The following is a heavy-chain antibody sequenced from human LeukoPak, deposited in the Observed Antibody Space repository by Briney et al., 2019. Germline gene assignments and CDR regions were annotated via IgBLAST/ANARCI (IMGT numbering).Heavy chain of an antibody. J-gene: IGHJ3*02. V-gene: IGHV4-59*08. Sequence: SETLSLTCTVSRGSISSSYWSWIRQPPGKGLEWIGNVHYRGSTNYNPSLKSRVTISVDTSKNQFSPKLSSVTAADMAVYYCARHGENWNYGDAFDIWGQGTLVTVSS. D-gene: IGHD1-7*01. CDR3: ARHGENWNYGDAFDI. CDR2: VHYRGST. CDR1: RGSISSSY.